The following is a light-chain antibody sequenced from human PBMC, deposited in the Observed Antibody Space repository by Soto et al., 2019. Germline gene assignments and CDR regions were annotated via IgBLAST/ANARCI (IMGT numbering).Light chain of an antibody. J-gene: IGKJ5*01. Sequence: PGARATLSCRASQSVSRYLAWYQQKPGQAPRLLIFDASNRATGIPARFSASGSGTDFSLTISSLESEDSAVYYCQQRSDWPITFGEGTRLDIK. CDR1: QSVSRY. V-gene: IGKV3-11*01. CDR3: QQRSDWPIT. CDR2: DAS.